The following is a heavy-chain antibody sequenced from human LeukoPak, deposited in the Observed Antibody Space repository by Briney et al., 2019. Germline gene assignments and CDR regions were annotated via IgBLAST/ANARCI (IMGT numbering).Heavy chain of an antibody. CDR3: ATTDEGEYFFDY. CDR2: INGDGTGI. Sequence: GGSLRLSCAASGFTFSSYRMHWVRQAPGKGLVWVSRINGDGTGISYADSVKGRFTISRDNAENTLCLQMNSLRAEDTAVYYCATTDEGEYFFDYWGQGTLVTVSS. CDR1: GFTFSSYR. J-gene: IGHJ4*02. V-gene: IGHV3-74*01. D-gene: IGHD1-1*01.